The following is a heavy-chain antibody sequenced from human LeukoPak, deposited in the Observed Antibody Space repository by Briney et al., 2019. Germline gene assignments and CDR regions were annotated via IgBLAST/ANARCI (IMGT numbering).Heavy chain of an antibody. CDR3: ARGQPRTTYYDFWIGSYTEEDYGMDV. V-gene: IGHV7-4-1*02. J-gene: IGHJ6*02. Sequence: GASVKVSCMASGYTFTSYAMNWVRQAPGQGLEWMGWINTNTGNPTYAQGFTGRFVFSLDTSVSTAYLQISSLKAEDTAVYYCARGQPRTTYYDFWIGSYTEEDYGMDVWGQGTTVTVSS. CDR2: INTNTGNP. CDR1: GYTFTSYA. D-gene: IGHD3-3*01.